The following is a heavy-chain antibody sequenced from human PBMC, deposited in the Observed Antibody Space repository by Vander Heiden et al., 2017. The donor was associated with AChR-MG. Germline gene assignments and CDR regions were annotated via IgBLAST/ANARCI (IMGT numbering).Heavy chain of an antibody. D-gene: IGHD3-22*01. CDR3: AKGEVGIKGTQAFDI. J-gene: IGHJ3*02. CDR1: GFTFDDYA. CDR2: ISWNSGSI. V-gene: IGHV3-9*01. Sequence: EVQLVESGGGLVQPGRSLRLSCAASGFTFDDYAMHWVRQAPGKGLEWVSGISWNSGSIGYADSGKGRFTISRDNAKNSLYLQMNSLRAEDTALYYCAKGEVGIKGTQAFDIWGQGTMVTVSS.